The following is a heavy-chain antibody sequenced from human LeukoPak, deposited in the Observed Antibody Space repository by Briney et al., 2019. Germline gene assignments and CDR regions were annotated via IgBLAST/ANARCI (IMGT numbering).Heavy chain of an antibody. J-gene: IGHJ4*02. Sequence: GGSPRLSCAASGFTFDDYGMSWVRQAPGKGLEWVSGINWNGGSTGYADSVKGRFTISRDNAKNSLYLQMNSLRAEDTALYYCARALELWSLYYFDYWGQGTLVTVSS. CDR3: ARALELWSLYYFDY. D-gene: IGHD2-21*01. CDR1: GFTFDDYG. CDR2: INWNGGST. V-gene: IGHV3-20*04.